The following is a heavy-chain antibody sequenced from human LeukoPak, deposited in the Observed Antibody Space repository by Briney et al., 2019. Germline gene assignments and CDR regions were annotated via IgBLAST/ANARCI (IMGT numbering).Heavy chain of an antibody. CDR2: IIPIFGTA. J-gene: IGHJ4*02. D-gene: IGHD4-17*01. CDR1: GGTFSSYA. CDR3: ASITVTTRPADY. V-gene: IGHV1-69*01. Sequence: ASVKVSCKASGGTFSSYAISWVRQAPGQGLEWMGGIIPIFGTANYAQKFQGRVTITADESTSTAYMELSSLRSEDTAVYYCASITVTTRPADYWGQGTLVTVSS.